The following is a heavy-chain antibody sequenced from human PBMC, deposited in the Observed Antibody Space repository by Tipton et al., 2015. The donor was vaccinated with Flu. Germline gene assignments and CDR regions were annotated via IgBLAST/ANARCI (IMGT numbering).Heavy chain of an antibody. CDR2: VHTSGNT. D-gene: IGHD6-19*01. J-gene: IGHJ4*02. CDR1: GGSISNYY. V-gene: IGHV4-4*07. Sequence: TLSLTCTVAGGSISNYYWSWVRQPAGKRLQWIWRVHTSGNTHYDPSFESRVTISLDTSKSQFSLKLRSVTAADTAVYFCARGMASGATYFDYWGPGTLVTVSS. CDR3: ARGMASGATYFDY.